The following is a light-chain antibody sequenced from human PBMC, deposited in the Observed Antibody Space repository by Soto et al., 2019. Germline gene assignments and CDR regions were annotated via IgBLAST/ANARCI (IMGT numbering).Light chain of an antibody. CDR3: CSFGSSWTI. J-gene: IGLJ2*01. Sequence: QSVLTQPASVSGSPGQSITISCNGTSSDIGSYDLLSWYQQHPGKAPKLMIYEVTKRTAGVSDRFSGSKSTNTASLTNSGLQVADEPDYYCCSFGSSWTIFGGGTKQTVL. CDR2: EVT. CDR1: SSDIGSYDL. V-gene: IGLV2-23*02.